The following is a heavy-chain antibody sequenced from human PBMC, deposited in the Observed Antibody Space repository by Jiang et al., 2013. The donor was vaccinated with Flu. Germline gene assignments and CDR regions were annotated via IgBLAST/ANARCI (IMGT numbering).Heavy chain of an antibody. CDR2: IYYSGST. D-gene: IGHD3-10*01. V-gene: IGHV4-39*01. CDR1: GGSISSSSYY. Sequence: KPSETLSLTCTVSGGSISSSSYYWGWIRQPPGKGLEWIGSIYYSGSTYYNPSLKSRVTISVDTSKNQFSLKLSSVTAADTAVYYCARHMISWDYGSGSYPDLYYFDYWGQGTLVTVSS. J-gene: IGHJ4*02. CDR3: ARHMISWDYGSGSYPDLYYFDY.